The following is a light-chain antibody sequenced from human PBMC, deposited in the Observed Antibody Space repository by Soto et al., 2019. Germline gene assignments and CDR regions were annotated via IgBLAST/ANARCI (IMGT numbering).Light chain of an antibody. CDR1: QSLLAKSYNKND. CDR2: WAS. CDR3: QQYYSLPRT. Sequence: DIVMTQSPDSLAVSLGERATINCKSSQSLLAKSYNKNDLAWYQQKPGQPLKLLIHWASTRESGVPDRFSGSGSGTDFTLTISSLQAEDVAFYYCQQYYSLPRTFGGGTKVEIK. V-gene: IGKV4-1*01. J-gene: IGKJ4*01.